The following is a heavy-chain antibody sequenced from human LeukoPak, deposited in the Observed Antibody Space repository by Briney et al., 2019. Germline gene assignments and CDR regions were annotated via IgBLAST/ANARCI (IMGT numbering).Heavy chain of an antibody. CDR1: GGSISSYY. Sequence: SETLSLTCTVSGGSISSYYWSWIRQPLGKGLEWIGYIYYSGSTNYNPSLKSRVTISVDTSKNQFSLKLSSVTAADTAVYYCARDGYNKYAFDIWGEGTMVTVSS. J-gene: IGHJ3*02. D-gene: IGHD5-24*01. V-gene: IGHV4-59*12. CDR2: IYYSGST. CDR3: ARDGYNKYAFDI.